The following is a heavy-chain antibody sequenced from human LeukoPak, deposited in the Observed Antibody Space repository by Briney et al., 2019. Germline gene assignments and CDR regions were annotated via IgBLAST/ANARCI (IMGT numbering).Heavy chain of an antibody. D-gene: IGHD3-22*01. V-gene: IGHV1-69*05. CDR1: GGTFISYA. CDR3: AREDYYDSGSNDY. Sequence: SVTVSFKASGGTFISYAISWVRQAPGQGLEWMGGIIPIFGTANYAQKFQGRVTITRNTSISTAYMELSRLRSEDTAVYYCAREDYYDSGSNDYWGQGTLVTVSS. CDR2: IIPIFGTA. J-gene: IGHJ4*02.